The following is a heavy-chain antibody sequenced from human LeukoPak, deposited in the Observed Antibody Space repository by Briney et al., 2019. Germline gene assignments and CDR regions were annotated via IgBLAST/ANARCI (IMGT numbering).Heavy chain of an antibody. V-gene: IGHV3-23*01. CDR2: ISGSGGST. D-gene: IGHD5-18*01. CDR3: AKDTAMVYYYGMDV. CDR1: GFTFSSYA. Sequence: PGGSLRLSCAASGFTFSSYAMSWVRQAPGKGLEWASAISGSGGSTYYADSVKGRFTISRDNSKNTLYLQMNSLRAEDTAVYYCAKDTAMVYYYGMDVWAKGPRSPSP. J-gene: IGHJ6*02.